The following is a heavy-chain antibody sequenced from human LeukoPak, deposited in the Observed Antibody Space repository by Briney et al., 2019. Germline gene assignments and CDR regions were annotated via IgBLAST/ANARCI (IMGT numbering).Heavy chain of an antibody. CDR3: ARLLHGSSTSVDY. Sequence: SETLSLTCTVSGGSISSSSYYWGWIRQPPGKGLEWIGSIYYSGSTYYNSSLKSRVTISVDTSKNQFSLKLSSVTAADTAVYYCARLLHGSSTSVDYWGQGTLVTVSS. CDR1: GGSISSSSYY. CDR2: IYYSGST. V-gene: IGHV4-39*01. J-gene: IGHJ4*02. D-gene: IGHD6-6*01.